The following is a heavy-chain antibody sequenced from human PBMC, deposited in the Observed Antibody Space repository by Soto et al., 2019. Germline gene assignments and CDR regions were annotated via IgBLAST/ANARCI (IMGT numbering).Heavy chain of an antibody. V-gene: IGHV4-59*06. D-gene: IGHD3-22*01. Sequence: SETLSLTCTVSGGSISSYCWCWIRKPPGKGLEWIGYIYYSGSTYYNPSLKSRVTISVDTSKNQFSLKLSSVTAADTAVYYCARVDYYDSSGSRFFDYWGQGTLVTVSS. CDR2: IYYSGST. CDR3: ARVDYYDSSGSRFFDY. J-gene: IGHJ4*02. CDR1: GGSISSYC.